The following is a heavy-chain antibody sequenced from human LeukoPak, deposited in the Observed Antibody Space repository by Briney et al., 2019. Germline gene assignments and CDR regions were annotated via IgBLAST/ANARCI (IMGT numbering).Heavy chain of an antibody. J-gene: IGHJ4*02. D-gene: IGHD2-2*01. CDR1: GFTFGSHA. CDR2: ISGSGGST. CDR3: AKFPSTSAIFDY. V-gene: IGHV3-23*01. Sequence: QPGGSLRLSCEASGFTFGSHAMYWVRQAPGKGLEWVSAISGSGGSTYYADSVKGRFTISRDNSKNTLYLQMNSLRAEDTAVYYCAKFPSTSAIFDYWGQGTLVTVSS.